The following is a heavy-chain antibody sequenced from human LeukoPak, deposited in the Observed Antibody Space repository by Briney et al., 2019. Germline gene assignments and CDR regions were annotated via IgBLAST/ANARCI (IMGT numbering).Heavy chain of an antibody. J-gene: IGHJ4*02. CDR2: IYYSGST. Sequence: PAETLSLTCTVSGGSISSGDYYWRWIRQPPGKGLEWIGYIYYSGSTYYNPSLKSRVTISVDTSKNQFSLKLSSVTAADTAVYYCAKFGVNRSFDYWGQGTLVTVSS. V-gene: IGHV4-30-4*01. CDR1: GGSISSGDYY. CDR3: AKFGVNRSFDY. D-gene: IGHD3-3*01.